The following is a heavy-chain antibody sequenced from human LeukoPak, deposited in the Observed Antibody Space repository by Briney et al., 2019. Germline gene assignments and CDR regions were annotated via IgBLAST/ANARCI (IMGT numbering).Heavy chain of an antibody. Sequence: SETLSLTCTVSGGSISSSSYYWGWIRQPPGKGLEWIGSIYYSGSTYYNPSLKSRVTISVDTSKNQFSLKLRSVIAADTAVYYCARHPCSGGSCPLDYYYYYGMDVWGQGTTVTVSS. D-gene: IGHD2-15*01. V-gene: IGHV4-39*01. CDR2: IYYSGST. CDR3: ARHPCSGGSCPLDYYYYYGMDV. CDR1: GGSISSSSYY. J-gene: IGHJ6*02.